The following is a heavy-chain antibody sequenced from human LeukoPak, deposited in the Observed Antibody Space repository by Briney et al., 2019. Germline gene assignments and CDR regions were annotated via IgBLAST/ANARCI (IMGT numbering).Heavy chain of an antibody. Sequence: PGGSLRLSCAASGFTFDDYAMHWVRQAPGKGLEWVSGISSNSGSIGYADSVKGRFTISRDNAKNSLHLQMNSLRAEDTALYYCAKDNSGSYYYYGMDVWGQGTTVTVSS. J-gene: IGHJ6*02. V-gene: IGHV3-9*01. CDR2: ISSNSGSI. D-gene: IGHD1-26*01. CDR1: GFTFDDYA. CDR3: AKDNSGSYYYYGMDV.